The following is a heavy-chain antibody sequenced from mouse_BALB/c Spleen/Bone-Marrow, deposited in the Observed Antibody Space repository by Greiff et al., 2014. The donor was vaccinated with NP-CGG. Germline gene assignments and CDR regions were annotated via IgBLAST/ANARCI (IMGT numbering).Heavy chain of an antibody. Sequence: VQLQQSGAELVRPGASVKLSCKTSGYIFTSYWIHWVEQRSGQGLEWIARTYPGTGSTYYNEKFKGKATLTADKSSSTAYMQLSSLKSEDSSFYFCARTVNPAMDYWGQGTSVTVSS. CDR3: ARTVNPAMDY. CDR2: TYPGTGST. V-gene: IGHV1S132*01. J-gene: IGHJ4*01. CDR1: GYIFTSYW.